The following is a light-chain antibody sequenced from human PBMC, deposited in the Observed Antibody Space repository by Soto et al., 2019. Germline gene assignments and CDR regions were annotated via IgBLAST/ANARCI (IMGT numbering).Light chain of an antibody. CDR3: QQLNSYPIT. Sequence: DIQMGESRSTLTASVGDSVTITCRASQVISSFLAWYQQKPGKAPKLLIYAASTLQSGVPSRFSGSGSGTDFTLTISSLQPEDFAPYFCQQLNSYPITSGQRRRPAVK. J-gene: IGKJ5*01. V-gene: IGKV1-9*01. CDR1: QVISSF. CDR2: AAS.